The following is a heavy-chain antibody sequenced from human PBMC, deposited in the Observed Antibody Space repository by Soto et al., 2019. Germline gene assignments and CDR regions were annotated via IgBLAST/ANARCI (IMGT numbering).Heavy chain of an antibody. J-gene: IGHJ5*02. D-gene: IGHD6-13*01. V-gene: IGHV4-39*01. CDR3: ARRGGHSSRFDP. CDR2: IYYSGST. CDR1: GGSISSSSYY. Sequence: SETLSLTCTVSGGSISSSSYYWGWIRQPPGKGLEWIGSIYYSGSTYYNPSLKSRVTISVDTSKNQFSLKLSSVTAADTAVYYCARRGGHSSRFDPWGQGSLVIVSS.